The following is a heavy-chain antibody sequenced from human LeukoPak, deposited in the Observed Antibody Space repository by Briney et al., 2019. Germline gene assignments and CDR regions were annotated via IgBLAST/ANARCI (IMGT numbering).Heavy chain of an antibody. D-gene: IGHD6-6*01. CDR2: IYTSGST. J-gene: IGHJ3*02. V-gene: IGHV4-61*02. CDR3: ARASIAARVGAFDI. Sequence: SETLSLTCTVSGGSISSGSYYLSWIRQPAGKGLEWIGRIYTSGSTNYNPSLKSRVTISVDKSKNQFSLKLSSVTAADTAVYYCARASIAARVGAFDIWGQGTMVTVSS. CDR1: GGSISSGSYY.